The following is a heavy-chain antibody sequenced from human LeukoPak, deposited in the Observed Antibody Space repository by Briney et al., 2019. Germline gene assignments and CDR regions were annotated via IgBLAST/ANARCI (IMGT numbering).Heavy chain of an antibody. CDR2: ISGSGGST. CDR1: GFTFSSYA. D-gene: IGHD3-3*01. V-gene: IGHV3-23*01. CDR3: ATDRGWRTSGYYLYYFEY. Sequence: GGSLRLSCAASGFTFSSYAMSWVRQAPGKGLEWVSAISGSGGSTYYADSVRGRFTISRDNTMNSLYLQMSSLRAEDTAVYYCATDRGWRTSGYYLYYFEYWGQGTLVTYSS. J-gene: IGHJ4*02.